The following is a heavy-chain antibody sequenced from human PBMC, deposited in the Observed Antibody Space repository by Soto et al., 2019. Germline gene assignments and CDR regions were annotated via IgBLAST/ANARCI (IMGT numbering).Heavy chain of an antibody. V-gene: IGHV3-64*01. CDR3: ARGSNCYTFDY. CDR1: GFTFSSYA. D-gene: IGHD2-21*01. J-gene: IGHJ4*02. Sequence: PCGPLRLSCAASGFTFSSYAMHWVRQAPGKGLEYVSVISSNGGSTYYANSVKGRFTISRDNSKNTLYLQMGSLRAEDMAVYYWARGSNCYTFDYWGKGTLVTVCS. CDR2: ISSNGGST.